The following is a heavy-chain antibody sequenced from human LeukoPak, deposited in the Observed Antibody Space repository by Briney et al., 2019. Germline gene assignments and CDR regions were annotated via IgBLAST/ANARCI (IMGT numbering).Heavy chain of an antibody. J-gene: IGHJ4*02. V-gene: IGHV3-33*06. CDR2: IWYDGSLK. Sequence: GRPLRLSCAASGFIFSNYGMHWVRQAPGKGLEWVAVIWYDGSLKYYADSVKGRFTISRDNSKNTLSLQMNSLRGDDTAVYYCAKSKFPYDTDGWHGYFDFWGQGTLVTVSS. CDR3: AKSKFPYDTDGWHGYFDF. CDR1: GFIFSNYG. D-gene: IGHD3-22*01.